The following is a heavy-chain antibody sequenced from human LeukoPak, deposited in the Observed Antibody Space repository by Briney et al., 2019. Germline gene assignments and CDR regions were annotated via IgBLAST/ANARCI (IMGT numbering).Heavy chain of an antibody. J-gene: IGHJ6*03. CDR1: GYTFSSYA. CDR2: IIPIFGTA. D-gene: IGHD2-2*01. Sequence: SVKVSCKASGYTFSSYAISWVRQAPGQGLEWMGGIIPIFGTANYAQKFQGRVTITTDESTSTAYMELSSLRSEDTAVYYCARASIVVVPAAIYYGDYYYYMDVWGKGTTVTVSS. V-gene: IGHV1-69*05. CDR3: ARASIVVVPAAIYYGDYYYYMDV.